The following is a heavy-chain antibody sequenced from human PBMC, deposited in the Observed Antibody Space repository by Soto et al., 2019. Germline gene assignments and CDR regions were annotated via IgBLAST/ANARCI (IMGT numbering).Heavy chain of an antibody. CDR1: GFTFSDYY. CDR2: ISSSGSTI. J-gene: IGHJ6*03. V-gene: IGHV3-11*01. Sequence: GGSLRLSCAASGFTFSDYYMSWIRQAPGKGLEWVSYISSSGSTIYYADSVKGRFTISRDNAKNSLYLQMNSLRAEDTAVYYCARDLLRDYYYYMDVWGKGTTVTVSS. CDR3: ARDLLRDYYYYMDV. D-gene: IGHD3-10*01.